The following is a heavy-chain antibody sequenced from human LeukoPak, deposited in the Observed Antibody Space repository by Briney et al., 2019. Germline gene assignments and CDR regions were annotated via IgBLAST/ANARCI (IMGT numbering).Heavy chain of an antibody. V-gene: IGHV5-51*01. Sequence: GESLQISCKGSGYRFTSYWIGWVRQLPGKGLEWMGIIYPGDSDTRYSPSFQGQVTISADKSISTAYLQWSSLKASDTAMYYCARQGWFGDHYYYYYGMDVWGQGTTVTVSS. CDR1: GYRFTSYW. CDR3: ARQGWFGDHYYYYYGMDV. CDR2: IYPGDSDT. J-gene: IGHJ6*02. D-gene: IGHD3-10*01.